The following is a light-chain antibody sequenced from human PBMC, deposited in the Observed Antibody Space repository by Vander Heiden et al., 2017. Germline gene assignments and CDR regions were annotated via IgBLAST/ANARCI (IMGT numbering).Light chain of an antibody. CDR2: SNN. Sequence: QSVLTQPPSASGTPGQRVPISCSGSISNLGRNTVNWYQHLPGTAPKLLINSNNQRPSGVPDRFSASKSGTSASLAISGLQSEDEAVYYCAAWDDSLNGLYVFGSGTKVTVL. CDR3: AAWDDSLNGLYV. CDR1: ISNLGRNT. V-gene: IGLV1-44*01. J-gene: IGLJ1*01.